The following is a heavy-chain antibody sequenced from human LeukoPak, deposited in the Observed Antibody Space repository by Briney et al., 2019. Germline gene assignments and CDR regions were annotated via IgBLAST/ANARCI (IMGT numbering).Heavy chain of an antibody. D-gene: IGHD3-22*01. CDR2: IKQDGSDK. Sequence: PGGSLRLSCAASGFTFTSYWMTWVRQAPGKGLEWVANIKQDGSDKYYVDSVKGRFSISRDNAKNSLCLQMNSLSAEDTAVYYCARCPYDSNNYYSVLSHFDYWGQGTLVTVSS. CDR1: GFTFTSYW. J-gene: IGHJ4*02. CDR3: ARCPYDSNNYYSVLSHFDY. V-gene: IGHV3-7*01.